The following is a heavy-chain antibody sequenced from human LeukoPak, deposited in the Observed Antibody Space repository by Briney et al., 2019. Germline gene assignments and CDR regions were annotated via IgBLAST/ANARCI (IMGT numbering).Heavy chain of an antibody. CDR2: ITGSGGFT. CDR1: GFTFSSYA. J-gene: IGHJ4*02. Sequence: GGSLRLSCAASGFTFSSYAMNWVRQAPGKGLEWVSVITGSGGFTQYADSVKGRFTISRDNSKNTVYLQMNSLRVEDTALYYCVRSLDYWGQGTLVTVSS. CDR3: VRSLDY. V-gene: IGHV3-23*01.